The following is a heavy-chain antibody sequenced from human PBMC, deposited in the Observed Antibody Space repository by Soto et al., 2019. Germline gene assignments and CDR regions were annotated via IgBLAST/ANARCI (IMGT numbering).Heavy chain of an antibody. CDR3: ARDTNPYVNYYYGSGGYYKPKSNWFDP. CDR1: GGSISSYY. J-gene: IGHJ5*02. D-gene: IGHD3-10*01. Sequence: SETLSLTCTVSGGSISSYYWSWIRQPPGKGLEWIGYIYYSGSTNYNPSLKSRVTISVDTSKNQFSLKLSSVTAADTAVYYCARDTNPYVNYYYGSGGYYKPKSNWFDPWGQGTLVTVSS. CDR2: IYYSGST. V-gene: IGHV4-59*01.